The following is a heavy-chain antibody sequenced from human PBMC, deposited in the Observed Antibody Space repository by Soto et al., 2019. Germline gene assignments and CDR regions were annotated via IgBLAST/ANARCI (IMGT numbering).Heavy chain of an antibody. CDR3: ARGGIYYDSSGYYLDYYYYYGMDV. CDR1: GGYFSGYY. CDR2: INHSGST. Sequence: SETLSLTCAVYGGYFSGYYWSWIRQPPGKGLEWIGEINHSGSTNYHPSLKSRVTISVDTSKNQFSLKLSSVTGADTAVYYCARGGIYYDSSGYYLDYYYYYGMDVWGQGTTVTVSS. J-gene: IGHJ6*02. D-gene: IGHD3-22*01. V-gene: IGHV4-34*01.